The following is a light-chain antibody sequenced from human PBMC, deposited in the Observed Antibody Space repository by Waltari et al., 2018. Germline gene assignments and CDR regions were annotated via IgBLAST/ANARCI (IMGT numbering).Light chain of an antibody. V-gene: IGLV2-23*02. CDR2: EVI. J-gene: IGLJ2*01. Sequence: QSALTQPASVSGSPGQSITIPCPGTSSDIESYNLVPWYQQHPGKVPKLIIYEVIKRPSGISDRFSGSKSGNTASLTISGLQAEDEADYYCSSNAAGSSYVVFGGGTRLTVL. CDR1: SSDIESYNL. CDR3: SSNAAGSSYVV.